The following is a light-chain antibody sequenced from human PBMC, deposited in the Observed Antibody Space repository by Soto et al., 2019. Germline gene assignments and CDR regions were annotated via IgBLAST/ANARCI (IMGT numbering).Light chain of an antibody. J-gene: IGKJ3*01. CDR3: QQYYSSPFS. V-gene: IGKV4-1*01. CDR2: WAS. CDR1: QSVLYSSNNKNY. Sequence: DIVMTQSPDSLAVSLGERATINCKSSQSVLYSSNNKNYLGWYQQKPGKPPKLLIYWASIRESGVPDRFSGSGSGTDFTLTISSLQAEDVAVYYCQQYYSSPFSFGPGTKVDIK.